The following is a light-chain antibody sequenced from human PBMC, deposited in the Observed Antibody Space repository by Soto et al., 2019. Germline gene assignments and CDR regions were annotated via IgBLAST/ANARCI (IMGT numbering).Light chain of an antibody. CDR3: PHYNNWPPCT. Sequence: EIVMTQSPATLSVSPGARATLSCRASQSVSSNLDWYQQKPGQAPSLLIYGASTRATGIPARFSGSGSGTEFTIAISSLESEDLAIYDCPHYNNWPPCTVGQGTKVEIK. V-gene: IGKV3-15*01. CDR2: GAS. J-gene: IGKJ1*01. CDR1: QSVSSN.